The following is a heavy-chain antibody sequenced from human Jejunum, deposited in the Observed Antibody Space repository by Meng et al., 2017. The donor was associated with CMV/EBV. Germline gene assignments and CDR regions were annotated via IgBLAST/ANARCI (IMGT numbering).Heavy chain of an antibody. CDR1: GFTFTRSS. Sequence: SGFTFTRSSITWVRQAPGKGLEWLSYISGSSTYIYHADSVKGRFTISRDNAKNSVYLQMNRLRAEDTAVYYCARAIDYGDPNWFDPWGQGTTVTVSS. D-gene: IGHD4-17*01. J-gene: IGHJ5*02. V-gene: IGHV3-21*01. CDR3: ARAIDYGDPNWFDP. CDR2: ISGSSTYI.